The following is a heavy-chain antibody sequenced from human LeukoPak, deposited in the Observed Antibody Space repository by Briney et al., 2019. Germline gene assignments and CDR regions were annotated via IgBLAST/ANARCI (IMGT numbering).Heavy chain of an antibody. Sequence: GASVKVSCKASGYTFTGYFMHWVRQAPGQGLEWMGWINSNSGGTNYAQKFQGRVTMTRDTSISTAYMELSRLRSDDTAVYYCARVEKILGGRGSSDEVDVWGKGTTVTVSS. CDR1: GYTFTGYF. CDR2: INSNSGGT. J-gene: IGHJ6*04. D-gene: IGHD3-10*01. CDR3: ARVEKILGGRGSSDEVDV. V-gene: IGHV1-2*02.